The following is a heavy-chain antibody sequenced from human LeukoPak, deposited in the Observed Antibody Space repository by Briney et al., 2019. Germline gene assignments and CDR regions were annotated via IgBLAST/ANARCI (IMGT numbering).Heavy chain of an antibody. CDR2: ISSSSSTI. CDR3: AKGPSPLWD. CDR1: GFTFSSYS. D-gene: IGHD3-10*01. J-gene: IGHJ4*02. V-gene: IGHV3-48*01. Sequence: GGSLRLSCAASGFTFSSYSMNWVRQAPGKGLEWVSYISSSSSTIYYADSVKGRFTISRDNAKNSLYLQMNSLRAEDTAVYYCAKGPSPLWDWGQGTLVTVSS.